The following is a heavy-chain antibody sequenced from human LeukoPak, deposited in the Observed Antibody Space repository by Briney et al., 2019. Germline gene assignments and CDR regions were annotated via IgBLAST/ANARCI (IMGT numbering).Heavy chain of an antibody. CDR2: IKQDGSAK. V-gene: IGHV3-7*01. CDR1: GFTFSTYW. J-gene: IGHJ4*02. CDR3: AREGVVGATANHYDY. Sequence: GGSLRLSCAATGFTFSTYWMSWVRQAPGKGLEWVANIKQDGSAKYYVDSVKGRFTISRDNANNSLYLQMNSLRAEDTGVYYCAREGVVGATANHYDYWGQGSLVTVSS. D-gene: IGHD1-26*01.